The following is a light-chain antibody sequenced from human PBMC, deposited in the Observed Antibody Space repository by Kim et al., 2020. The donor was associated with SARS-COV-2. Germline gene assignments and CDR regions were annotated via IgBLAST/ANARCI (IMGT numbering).Light chain of an antibody. CDR1: SSDVGAYNY. CDR3: GSYTNSRTVI. CDR2: DVI. V-gene: IGLV2-14*03. Sequence: QSALTQPASVSGSPGQSITISCTGTSSDVGAYNYVSWYQQHPDKAPKLMIFDVINRPSGISNRFSGAKSGNTASLTISGLQAEDEADYYCGSYTNSRTVIFGGGTKLTVL. J-gene: IGLJ2*01.